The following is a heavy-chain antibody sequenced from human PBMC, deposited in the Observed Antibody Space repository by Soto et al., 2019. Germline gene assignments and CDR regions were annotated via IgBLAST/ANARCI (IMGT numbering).Heavy chain of an antibody. CDR1: GFTFSSYA. Sequence: EVQLLESGGGLVQPGGSLRLSCAASGFTFSSYAMSWVRQAPGKGLEWVSVVSGSAGSTYYADSVRGRFTISRDNSKNTLYLQMNSLRAEDTAVYYCAKDASSGITSFDLWGRGTLVTVSP. CDR2: VSGSAGST. V-gene: IGHV3-23*01. CDR3: AKDASSGITSFDL. J-gene: IGHJ2*01. D-gene: IGHD3-3*01.